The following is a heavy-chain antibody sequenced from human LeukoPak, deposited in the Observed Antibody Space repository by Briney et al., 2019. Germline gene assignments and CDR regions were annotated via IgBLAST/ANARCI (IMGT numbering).Heavy chain of an antibody. J-gene: IGHJ4*02. CDR1: GFTVSSNY. D-gene: IGHD6-19*01. CDR3: ARTLAGKLVFGY. Sequence: GGSLRLSCAASGFTVSSNYMSWVRQAPGKGLEWVSVIYSGGSTYYADSVKGRFTISRDNSKNTLYLQMNSLRAEDTAVYYCARTLAGKLVFGYWGQGTLVTVSS. CDR2: IYSGGST. V-gene: IGHV3-66*01.